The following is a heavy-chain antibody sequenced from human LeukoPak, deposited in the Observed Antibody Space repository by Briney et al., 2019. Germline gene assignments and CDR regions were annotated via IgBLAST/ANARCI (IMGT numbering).Heavy chain of an antibody. Sequence: KSSETLSLTCTVSGGSISSYYWSWIRQPAGKGLEWIGRIYSSGSTNYNPSLKSRVTMSVDTSKNQFSLKLSSVTAADTAVYYRARVRADYYGSGSHYKVWFDPWGQGTLVTVSS. J-gene: IGHJ5*02. D-gene: IGHD3-10*01. V-gene: IGHV4-4*07. CDR3: ARVRADYYGSGSHYKVWFDP. CDR2: IYSSGST. CDR1: GGSISSYY.